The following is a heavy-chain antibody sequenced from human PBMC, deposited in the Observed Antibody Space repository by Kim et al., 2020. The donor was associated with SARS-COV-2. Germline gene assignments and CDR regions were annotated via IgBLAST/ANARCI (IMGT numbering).Heavy chain of an antibody. Sequence: DPNPSLKSRVTISIDTSKNQFSLKLSSVTAADTALYYCARDGGGLYYSDYWGQGTLVTVSS. J-gene: IGHJ4*02. V-gene: IGHV4-39*07. CDR3: ARDGGGLYYSDY. D-gene: IGHD2-15*01.